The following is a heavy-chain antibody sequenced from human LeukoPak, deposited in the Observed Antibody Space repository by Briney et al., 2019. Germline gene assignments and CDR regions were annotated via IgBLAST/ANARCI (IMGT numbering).Heavy chain of an antibody. J-gene: IGHJ4*02. V-gene: IGHV3-7*01. CDR2: IKEDGSED. D-gene: IGHD3-22*01. CDR3: ARRAYYYHFDY. CDR1: GFTFSPYW. Sequence: TGGSLRLSCATSGFTFSPYWMSWLRQAPGKGLEWVATIKEDGSEDYYVDSVKGRFTISRDNAENSLHLQMNSLRVEDTAVYYCARRAYYYHFDYWGQGTLVTVSS.